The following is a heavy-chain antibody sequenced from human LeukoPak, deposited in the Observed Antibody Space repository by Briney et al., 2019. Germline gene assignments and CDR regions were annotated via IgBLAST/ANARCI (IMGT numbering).Heavy chain of an antibody. Sequence: PSQTLSLTCAISGDSVSSNSSWNWIRQSPSRGLEWLGRTYYKSKWYNDYVVSVKSRININPDTSKNQFSLQLNSVTPEDTAVYYCARGGQGDGYSADEAFDIWGQGTMVTVSS. CDR1: GDSVSSNSS. CDR2: TYYKSKWYN. J-gene: IGHJ3*02. D-gene: IGHD5-18*01. CDR3: ARGGQGDGYSADEAFDI. V-gene: IGHV6-1*01.